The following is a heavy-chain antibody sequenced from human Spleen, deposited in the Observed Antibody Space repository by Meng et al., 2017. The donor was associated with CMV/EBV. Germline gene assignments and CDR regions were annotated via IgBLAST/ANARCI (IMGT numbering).Heavy chain of an antibody. D-gene: IGHD6-19*01. CDR2: ISAYNGNT. J-gene: IGHJ4*02. Sequence: ASVKVSCKASGYTFTSYGISWVRQAPGQGLEWMGWISAYNGNTNYAQKLQGRVTMTTDTSTSTAYMELSGLKSDDTAVYYCARDRRLSSGYFYYFEYWGQGTPVTVSS. CDR3: ARDRRLSSGYFYYFEY. V-gene: IGHV1-18*01. CDR1: GYTFTSYG.